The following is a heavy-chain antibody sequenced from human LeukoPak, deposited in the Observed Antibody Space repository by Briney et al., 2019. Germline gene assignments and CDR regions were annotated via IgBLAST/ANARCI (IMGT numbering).Heavy chain of an antibody. CDR3: ARGTYCSSTSCYTTDAFDI. D-gene: IGHD2-2*02. J-gene: IGHJ3*02. CDR1: GGSICSGSYY. V-gene: IGHV4-61*02. Sequence: SQTLSLTCTVSGGSICSGSYYWSWIRQPAGKGLEWIGRIYTSGSTNYNPSLKRRVTISVDTSKNQFSLKLSSVTAADTAVYYCARGTYCSSTSCYTTDAFDIWGQGTMVTVSS. CDR2: IYTSGST.